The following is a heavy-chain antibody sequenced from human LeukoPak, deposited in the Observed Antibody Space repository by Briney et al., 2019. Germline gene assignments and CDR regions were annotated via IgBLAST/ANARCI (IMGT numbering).Heavy chain of an antibody. CDR1: GYTFTGYY. CDR2: INPNSGGT. Sequence: ASVKVSCKASGYTFTGYYMHWVRQAPGQGLEWMGWINPNSGGTNYAQKFQGRVTMTRDTSISTAYMELSRLRSDDTAVYYCARGIAVAGTPGPYYFDYWGQGTLVTVSS. V-gene: IGHV1-2*02. CDR3: ARGIAVAGTPGPYYFDY. D-gene: IGHD6-19*01. J-gene: IGHJ4*02.